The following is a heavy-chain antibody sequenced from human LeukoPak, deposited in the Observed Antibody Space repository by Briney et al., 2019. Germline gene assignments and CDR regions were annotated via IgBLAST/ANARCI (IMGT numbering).Heavy chain of an antibody. CDR2: IYSGGST. D-gene: IGHD5-18*01. Sequence: SGGSLRLSCAASGFTVSSNYMSWVRQAPGKGLEWVSVIYSGGSTYYADSVKGRFTTSRDNSKNTLYLQMNSLRAEDTAVYYCARAMDYYFDYWGQGTLVTVSS. CDR3: ARAMDYYFDY. CDR1: GFTVSSNY. V-gene: IGHV3-53*01. J-gene: IGHJ4*02.